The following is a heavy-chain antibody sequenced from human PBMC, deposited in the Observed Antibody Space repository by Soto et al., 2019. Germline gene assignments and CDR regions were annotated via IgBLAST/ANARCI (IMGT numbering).Heavy chain of an antibody. D-gene: IGHD6-13*01. V-gene: IGHV3-30*18. CDR2: ISYDGSNK. J-gene: IGHJ4*02. CDR3: AKDLGSSSWYPPPPYYFDY. CDR1: GFTFSSYG. Sequence: QVQLVESGGGVVQPGRSLRLSCAASGFTFSSYGMHWVRQAPGKGLEWVAVISYDGSNKYYADSVKGRFTISRDNSKNTLYLQMNSLRAEDTAVYYCAKDLGSSSWYPPPPYYFDYWGQGTLVTVSS.